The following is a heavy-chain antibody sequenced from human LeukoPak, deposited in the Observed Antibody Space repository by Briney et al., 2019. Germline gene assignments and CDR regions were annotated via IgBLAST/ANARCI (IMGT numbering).Heavy chain of an antibody. D-gene: IGHD1-26*01. J-gene: IGHJ4*02. CDR1: GFTFSSYG. Sequence: PGRSLRLSRAASGFTFSSYGMHWVRQAPGKGLEWVAVISYDGSNKYYADSVKGRFTISRDNSKNTLYLQMNSLRAEDTAVYYCASGLVGATGDYWGQGTLVTVSS. CDR2: ISYDGSNK. V-gene: IGHV3-30*03. CDR3: ASGLVGATGDY.